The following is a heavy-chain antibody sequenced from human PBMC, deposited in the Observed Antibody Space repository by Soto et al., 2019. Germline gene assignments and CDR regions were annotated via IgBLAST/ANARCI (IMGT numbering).Heavy chain of an antibody. V-gene: IGHV1-8*01. Sequence: QVQLVQSGAEVKKPGASVKVSCKASGYTFTSYDINWVRQATGQGLEWMGWMNPNSGNTGYAQKFQGRVTMTSNPSRRTASMALSSLRSEDPAVYYGARARSITGVWRNYYYGMDFWGQGPTVTVSS. D-gene: IGHD2-8*01. CDR3: ARARSITGVWRNYYYGMDF. J-gene: IGHJ6*02. CDR2: MNPNSGNT. CDR1: GYTFTSYD.